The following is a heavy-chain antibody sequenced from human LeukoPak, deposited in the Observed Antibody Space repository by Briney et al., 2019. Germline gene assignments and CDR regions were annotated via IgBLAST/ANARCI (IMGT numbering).Heavy chain of an antibody. Sequence: AASVKVSCKASGYTFTGYYMHWVRQAPGQGLEWMGWINPNSGGTNYAQKFQGWVTTTRDTSISTAYMELSRLRSDDTAVYYCARNYYGSGSYLSFDYWGQGTLVTVSS. J-gene: IGHJ4*02. V-gene: IGHV1-2*04. CDR2: INPNSGGT. CDR1: GYTFTGYY. CDR3: ARNYYGSGSYLSFDY. D-gene: IGHD3-10*01.